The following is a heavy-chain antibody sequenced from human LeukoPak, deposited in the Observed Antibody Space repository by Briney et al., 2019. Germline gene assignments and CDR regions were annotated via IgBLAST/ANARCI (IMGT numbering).Heavy chain of an antibody. Sequence: PGGSLRLSCAASGFTFSSYGMHLVRQAPGKGLEWVAFIRYDGSNKYYADSVKGRFTISRDNSKNTLYLQMNSLRAEDTAVYYCAKGGGYSYENYYYYMDVWGKGTTVTVSS. V-gene: IGHV3-30*02. CDR1: GFTFSSYG. D-gene: IGHD5-18*01. J-gene: IGHJ6*03. CDR3: AKGGGYSYENYYYYMDV. CDR2: IRYDGSNK.